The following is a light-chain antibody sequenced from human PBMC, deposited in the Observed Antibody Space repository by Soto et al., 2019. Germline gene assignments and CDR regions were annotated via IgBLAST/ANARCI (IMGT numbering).Light chain of an antibody. CDR3: AAWDDSLNGVV. Sequence: QSVLTQPPSASGTPGQRVTISCSGSSSNVGSYTVYWYQQLPGTAPKVLIYSGNRRPSGVPARFSGSKSGTSASLAISGLQSEDEADYCCAAWDDSLNGVVFGGGTKLTVL. CDR1: SSNVGSYT. CDR2: SGN. J-gene: IGLJ2*01. V-gene: IGLV1-44*01.